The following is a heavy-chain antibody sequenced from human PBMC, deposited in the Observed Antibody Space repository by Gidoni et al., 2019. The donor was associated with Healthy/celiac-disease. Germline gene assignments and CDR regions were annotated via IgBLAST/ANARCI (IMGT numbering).Heavy chain of an antibody. J-gene: IGHJ4*02. V-gene: IGHV3-15*01. CDR1: GFTFRNAW. D-gene: IGHD4-17*01. CDR3: TTDPSTVVYPGYGY. Sequence: EVQLVESGGGLEKPGGSLRLSCAGSGFTFRNAWMGWVRQAPGKGLEWVGRIKSKTDGGTTDYAAPVKGRFTISRDDSKNTLYLQMNSLKTEDTAVYYCTTDPSTVVYPGYGYWGQGTLVTVSS. CDR2: IKSKTDGGTT.